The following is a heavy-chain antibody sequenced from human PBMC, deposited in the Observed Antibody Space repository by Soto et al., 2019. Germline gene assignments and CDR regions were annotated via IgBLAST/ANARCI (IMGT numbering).Heavy chain of an antibody. CDR2: IYTSGST. CDR1: GGSISSYY. J-gene: IGHJ2*01. V-gene: IGHV4-4*07. D-gene: IGHD2-21*01. CDR3: ASNVYSPNWYFVL. Sequence: PSETLSLTCTVSGGSISSYYWSWIRQPAGKGLEWIVRIYTSGSTNYNPSLKSRVTMSVDTSKNQFSLKLISVAAADTAVDYFASNVYSPNWYFVLWGRGTLVTVSS.